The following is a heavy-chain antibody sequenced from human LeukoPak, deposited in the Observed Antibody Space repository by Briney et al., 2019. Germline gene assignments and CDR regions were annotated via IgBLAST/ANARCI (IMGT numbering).Heavy chain of an antibody. J-gene: IGHJ6*02. D-gene: IGHD5-18*01. CDR1: GFTFSSNW. Sequence: GGSLRLSCAASGFTFSSNWMHWVRHAPGKGLVWVSRINEDGSTTNYADSVKGRSTIFRDNAKNTLYLQMNSLRAEDTAVYYCARDAVDTANAVWGQGTTVTVSS. CDR2: INEDGSTT. V-gene: IGHV3-74*01. CDR3: ARDAVDTANAV.